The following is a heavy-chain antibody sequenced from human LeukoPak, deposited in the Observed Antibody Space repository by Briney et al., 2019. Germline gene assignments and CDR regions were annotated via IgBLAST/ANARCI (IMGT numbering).Heavy chain of an antibody. D-gene: IGHD5-18*01. CDR2: IYYSGST. V-gene: IGHV4-59*01. Sequence: WETLSLTCTVSGGSISSYYWSWIRQPPGKGLEWIGYIYYSGSTNYNPSLKSRVTISVDTSKNQFSLKLSSVTAADTAVCYCARTTEGGSTYDYFSYYYMDVWGKGPTVTISS. CDR1: GGSISSYY. J-gene: IGHJ6*03. CDR3: ARTTEGGSTYDYFSYYYMDV.